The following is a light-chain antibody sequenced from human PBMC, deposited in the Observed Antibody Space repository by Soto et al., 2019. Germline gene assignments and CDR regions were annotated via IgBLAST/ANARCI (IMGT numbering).Light chain of an antibody. CDR1: SGHSSYA. CDR3: QTWGTGTWV. J-gene: IGLJ3*02. Sequence: QLVLTQSPSASASLGASVKLTCTLSSGHSSYAIAWHQQQPEKGPRYLMKLNNDGSHSKGDGIPDRFSGSSSGAERYLTISSLQSEDEADYYCQTWGTGTWVFGGGTQLTVL. V-gene: IGLV4-69*01. CDR2: LNNDGSH.